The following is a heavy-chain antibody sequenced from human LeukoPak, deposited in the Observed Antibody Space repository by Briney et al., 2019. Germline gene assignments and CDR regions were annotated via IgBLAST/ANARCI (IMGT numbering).Heavy chain of an antibody. D-gene: IGHD3-10*01. CDR3: AREGLLLWFGELRAYGMDV. CDR2: INHSGST. CDR1: GGSFSGYY. V-gene: IGHV4-34*01. Sequence: SETLSLTCAVYGGSFSGYYWSWIRQPPGKGLEWIGEINHSGSTNYNPSLKSRVTISVDTSKNQFSLKLSSVTAADTAVYYCAREGLLLWFGELRAYGMDVWGQGTTVTVSS. J-gene: IGHJ6*02.